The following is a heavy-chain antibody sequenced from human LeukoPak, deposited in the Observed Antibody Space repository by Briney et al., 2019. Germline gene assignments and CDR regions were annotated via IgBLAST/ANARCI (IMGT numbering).Heavy chain of an antibody. Sequence: ASVKVSCKASGYTFTSYYMHWVRQAAGQGLEWMGMINPSGGSTSYAQKFQGRVTMTRDTSTSTVYMELSSLRSEDTAVYYCARVKLSRSSGYSTNWFDPWGQGTLVTVSS. D-gene: IGHD6-13*01. V-gene: IGHV1-46*01. CDR2: INPSGGST. CDR3: ARVKLSRSSGYSTNWFDP. J-gene: IGHJ5*02. CDR1: GYTFTSYY.